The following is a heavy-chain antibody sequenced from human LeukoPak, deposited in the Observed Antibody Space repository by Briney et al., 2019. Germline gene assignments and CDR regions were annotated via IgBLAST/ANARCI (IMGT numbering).Heavy chain of an antibody. CDR2: ISYDGSNK. CDR1: GFTFSSYG. J-gene: IGHJ4*02. V-gene: IGHV3-30*03. D-gene: IGHD3-10*01. Sequence: GGSLRLSCAASGFTFSSYGMHWVRQAPGKGLEWVGVISYDGSNKYYADSVKGRFTISRDNSKSTLYLQMNSLRAEDTAVYYCGSGRNFDYWGQGTLVTVSS. CDR3: GSGRNFDY.